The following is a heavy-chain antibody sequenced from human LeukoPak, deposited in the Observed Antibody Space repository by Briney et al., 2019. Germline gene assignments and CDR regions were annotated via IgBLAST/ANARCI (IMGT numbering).Heavy chain of an antibody. CDR3: ARVFTSSGPYYFDY. D-gene: IGHD6-25*01. J-gene: IGHJ4*02. Sequence: SQTLSLTCAISGDSVSSNSVTWNWSRQSPSRGLERLGRTYYRSKWYNDYAVSVKSRMTINPDTSKNQLSLQLNSVTPEDTAVYYCARVFTSSGPYYFDYWGQGTLVTVSS. CDR1: GDSVSSNSVT. CDR2: TYYRSKWYN. V-gene: IGHV6-1*01.